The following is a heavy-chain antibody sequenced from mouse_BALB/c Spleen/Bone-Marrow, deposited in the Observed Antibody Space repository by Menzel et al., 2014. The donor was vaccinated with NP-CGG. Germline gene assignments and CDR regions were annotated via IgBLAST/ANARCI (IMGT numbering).Heavy chain of an antibody. CDR2: INPSSGYT. CDR1: GYTFTTYT. D-gene: IGHD2-2*01. V-gene: IGHV1-4*01. J-gene: IGHJ4*01. Sequence: QVQLQQSGAELARPGASVKMSCKASGYTFTTYTMHWVKQRPGQGLEWIGYINPSSGYTNYNQKFKDKATLTADKSSSTAYMQLSSLTSEDSAVYFCAKRDIYYGYDRNAMDYWGQGTSVTVSS. CDR3: AKRDIYYGYDRNAMDY.